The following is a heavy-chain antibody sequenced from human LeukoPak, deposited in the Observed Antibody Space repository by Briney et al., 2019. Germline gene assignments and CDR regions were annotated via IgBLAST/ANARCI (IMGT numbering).Heavy chain of an antibody. CDR3: ARDRPEYYYDSSGYMVHYFDY. V-gene: IGHV1-2*02. Sequence: GASVKVSCKASGYTFTGYYMHWVRQAPGQGLEWMGWINPNSGGTNYAQKFQGRVTMARDTSISTAYMELSRLRSDDTAVYYCARDRPEYYYDSSGYMVHYFDYWSQGTLVTVSS. CDR2: INPNSGGT. CDR1: GYTFTGYY. J-gene: IGHJ4*02. D-gene: IGHD3-22*01.